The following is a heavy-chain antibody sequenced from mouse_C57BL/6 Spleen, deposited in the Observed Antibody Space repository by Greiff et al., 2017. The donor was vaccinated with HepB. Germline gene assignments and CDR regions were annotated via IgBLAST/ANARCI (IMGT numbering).Heavy chain of an antibody. J-gene: IGHJ2*01. CDR1: GFTFSSYT. CDR2: ISGGGGNT. D-gene: IGHD4-1*01. Sequence: DVMLVESGGGLVKPGGSLKLSCAASGFTFSSYTMSWVRQTPEKRLEWVATISGGGGNTHYPDSVKGRFTISRDNAKNTPYLQLSSLRSEDTALYYCARRGNWDGHFDYWGQGTTLTVSS. CDR3: ARRGNWDGHFDY. V-gene: IGHV5-9*01.